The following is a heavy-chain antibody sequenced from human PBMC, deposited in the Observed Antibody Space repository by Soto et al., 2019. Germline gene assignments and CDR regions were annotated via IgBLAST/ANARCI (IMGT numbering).Heavy chain of an antibody. CDR3: ALEGSDYGDPNDAFDI. J-gene: IGHJ3*02. CDR1: GYTFTGYY. CDR2: INPNSGNT. D-gene: IGHD4-17*01. Sequence: SVEVSCKASGYTFTGYYMHWVRQAPGQGLEWMGWINPNSGNTGYAQKFQGRVTMTRNTSISTAYMELSSLRSEDTAVYYCALEGSDYGDPNDAFDIWGQGTMVTVSS. V-gene: IGHV1-8*02.